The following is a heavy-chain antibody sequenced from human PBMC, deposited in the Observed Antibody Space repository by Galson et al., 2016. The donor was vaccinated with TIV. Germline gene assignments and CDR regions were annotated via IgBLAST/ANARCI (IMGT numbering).Heavy chain of an antibody. CDR1: GYTFTNYA. D-gene: IGHD2-21*01. J-gene: IGHJ4*02. V-gene: IGHV1-3*01. CDR2: INAGNGNT. CDR3: ERPPYCGGDCFKYDS. Sequence: SVKVSCKAAGYTFTNYAMHWVRQAPGQRLEWMGWINAGNGNTKYSQKFQGRVTITRDTSANTAYMELSSLRSEDTAMYYCERPPYCGGDCFKYDSWGQGTLVTVSS.